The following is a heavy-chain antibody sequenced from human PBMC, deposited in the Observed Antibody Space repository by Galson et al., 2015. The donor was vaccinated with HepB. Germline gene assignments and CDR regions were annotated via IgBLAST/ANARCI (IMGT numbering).Heavy chain of an antibody. CDR3: AKDAAMDSIELYYFDY. V-gene: IGHV3-23*01. Sequence: SLRLSCAASGFTFNNYAMSWVRQAPGKGLEWVSAISGNGGSTDYADSVEGRFTISRDNSKNTLYLRMNSLSAEDTAVYYCAKDAAMDSIELYYFDYWGQGTLVTVSS. CDR2: ISGNGGST. D-gene: IGHD2-2*01. CDR1: GFTFNNYA. J-gene: IGHJ4*02.